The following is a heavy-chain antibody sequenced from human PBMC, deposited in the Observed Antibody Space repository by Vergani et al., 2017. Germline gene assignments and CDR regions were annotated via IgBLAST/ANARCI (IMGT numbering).Heavy chain of an antibody. D-gene: IGHD5-24*01. CDR2: SRNKARSYTT. Sequence: VQLVESGGGLVKPGGSLRLSCAASGFTLSDHVMDWVRQGPGKGLEWVGRSRNKARSYTTEYSASVKGRFTISRDDSRKSLYLQMNSLRAEDTAVYYCARDGGMATARDAFDIWGQGTMVTVSS. V-gene: IGHV3-72*01. CDR1: GFTLSDHV. CDR3: ARDGGMATARDAFDI. J-gene: IGHJ3*02.